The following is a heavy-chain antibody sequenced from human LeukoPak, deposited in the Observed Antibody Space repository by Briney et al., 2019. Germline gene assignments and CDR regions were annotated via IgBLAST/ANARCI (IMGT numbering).Heavy chain of an antibody. V-gene: IGHV3-23*01. CDR3: AKGGGSWYGD. J-gene: IGHJ4*02. CDR1: GFTFSNEA. Sequence: QTGGSLRLSCAASGFTFSNEAMSWVRQAPAKGLEWVSSISVSGGSTYYADSVKGRFTISRDDSKNTLYLQMNSLRAEGTAVYYCAKGGGSWYGDWGQGTLVTVSS. CDR2: ISVSGGST. D-gene: IGHD6-13*01.